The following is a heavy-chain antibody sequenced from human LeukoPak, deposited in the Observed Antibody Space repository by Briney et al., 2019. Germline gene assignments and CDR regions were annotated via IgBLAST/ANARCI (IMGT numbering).Heavy chain of an antibody. CDR3: ARNITSLIPAGEFDY. D-gene: IGHD2-2*01. CDR1: VGSTGIDSYY. V-gene: IGHV4-39*01. Sequence: PSGTLSLTSTVSVGSTGIDSYYSASIRQHPGEWLGWLGCIHMDLRTSYNPPLKGRFPMSVDTAKTQFSLKLTSVAAADTPVYYCARNITSLIPAGEFDYWGQGTLVAVSS. CDR2: IHMDLRT. J-gene: IGHJ4*02.